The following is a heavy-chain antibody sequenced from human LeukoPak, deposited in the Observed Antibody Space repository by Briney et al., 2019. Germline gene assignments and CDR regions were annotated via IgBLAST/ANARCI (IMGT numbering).Heavy chain of an antibody. V-gene: IGHV4-59*01. D-gene: IGHD3-9*01. CDR3: ARYNSLNRDFTALDF. CDR1: GGSINNYG. J-gene: IGHJ4*02. Sequence: SETLSLTCSVSGGSINNYGGGWIRQPPGGGLEGLGFIYYTGDTLHHPSFKRRVTLSVDTSKNQFSLKLSSVTAADTAIYYCARYNSLNRDFTALDFWGQGILVTVSS. CDR2: IYYTGDT.